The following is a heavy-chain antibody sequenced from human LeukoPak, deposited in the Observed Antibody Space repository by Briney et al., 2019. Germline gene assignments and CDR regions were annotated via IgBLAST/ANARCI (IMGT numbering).Heavy chain of an antibody. Sequence: KASETLSLTCTISVGSISTHYWSWLRQPPGKGLEWIGYIRYSGSSNYNPSLRSRVTISVDTSKNQYSLNLSSVTAADTAVYYCARARGDYGWFDPWGQGTLVTVSS. V-gene: IGHV4-59*11. J-gene: IGHJ5*02. CDR1: VGSISTHY. CDR2: IRYSGSS. D-gene: IGHD4-17*01. CDR3: ARARGDYGWFDP.